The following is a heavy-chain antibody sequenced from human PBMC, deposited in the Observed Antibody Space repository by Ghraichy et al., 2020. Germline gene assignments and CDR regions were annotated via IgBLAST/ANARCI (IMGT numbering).Heavy chain of an antibody. V-gene: IGHV3-53*01. J-gene: IGHJ4*02. CDR1: GFTVTSSY. CDR2: TYAGGST. Sequence: ESLNISCAASGFTVTSSYINWVRQAPGKGLEWLSITYAGGSTNFADSVKGRFTISRDHSKNTLYLQMNSLRAEDTAVYYCARDAGGPYCGVDCYLDYWGQGTLVTVSS. CDR3: ARDAGGPYCGVDCYLDY. D-gene: IGHD2-21*02.